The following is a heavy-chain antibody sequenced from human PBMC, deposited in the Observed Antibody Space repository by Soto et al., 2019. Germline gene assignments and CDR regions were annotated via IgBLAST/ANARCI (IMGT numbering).Heavy chain of an antibody. V-gene: IGHV1-69*10. D-gene: IGHD5-12*01. Sequence: SVKVSCKASGGTFSSYTISWVRQAPGQGLEWMGGIIPILGIANYAQKFQGRVTITADKSTSTAYMELSSLRSEDTAVYYCARDSGVGGYDNYWGQGTLVTVSS. CDR3: ARDSGVGGYDNY. CDR1: GGTFSSYT. J-gene: IGHJ4*02. CDR2: IIPILGIA.